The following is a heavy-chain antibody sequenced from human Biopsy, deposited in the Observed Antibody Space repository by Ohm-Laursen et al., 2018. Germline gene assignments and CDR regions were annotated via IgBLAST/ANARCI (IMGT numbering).Heavy chain of an antibody. CDR3: ARTPLWDGGGYDSPHFDS. V-gene: IGHV4-31*03. CDR2: VFDSGST. D-gene: IGHD3-22*01. Sequence: TLSLTCTVSGVSISVDGYYWAWIRQLPGKGLDWIGYVFDSGSTYYSPSLEGRLTISIDTPKNQFSLKLTSVTAADTAVYYCARTPLWDGGGYDSPHFDSWGQGTLVTVSS. J-gene: IGHJ5*01. CDR1: GVSISVDGYY.